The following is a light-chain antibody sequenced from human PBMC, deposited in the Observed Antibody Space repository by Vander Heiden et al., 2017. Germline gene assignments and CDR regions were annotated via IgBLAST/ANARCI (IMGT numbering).Light chain of an antibody. CDR1: QSVSSSY. CDR2: GAS. J-gene: IGKJ2*01. V-gene: IGKV3-20*01. Sequence: VLTQSPGTLPLSPGERATLSCRASQSVSSSYFAWYQQKPGQAPRLLIYGASSRATGIPDRFSGSGSGTDFTLTISRLEPEDFAVYYCQQYRTFGQGTKLEIK. CDR3: QQYRT.